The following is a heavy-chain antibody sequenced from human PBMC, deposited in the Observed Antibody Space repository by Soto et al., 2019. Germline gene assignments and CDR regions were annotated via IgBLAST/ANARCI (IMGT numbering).Heavy chain of an antibody. J-gene: IGHJ4*02. Sequence: SETLSLTCTVSGGSISSGGYYWSWIRQHPGKGLEWIGYIYYSGSTYYNPSLKSRVTISVDTSKNQFSLKLGSVTAADTAVYYCARARGVRAHFDYWGQGTLVTVSS. CDR2: IYYSGST. CDR1: GGSISSGGYY. V-gene: IGHV4-31*03. CDR3: ARARGVRAHFDY. D-gene: IGHD3-10*01.